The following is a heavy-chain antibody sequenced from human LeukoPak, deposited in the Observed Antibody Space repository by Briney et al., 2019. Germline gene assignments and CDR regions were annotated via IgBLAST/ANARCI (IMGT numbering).Heavy chain of an antibody. CDR2: IYTSGST. CDR3: ATFDYSNFYMDV. J-gene: IGHJ6*03. CDR1: GGSISSYY. D-gene: IGHD4-11*01. Sequence: PSETLSLTCTVSGGSISSYYWSWIRQPAGRGLEWIGRIYTSGSTNYNPSLKSRVTMSVDTSKNQFSLKLSSVTAADTAVYYCATFDYSNFYMDVWGKGTTVTVSS. V-gene: IGHV4-4*07.